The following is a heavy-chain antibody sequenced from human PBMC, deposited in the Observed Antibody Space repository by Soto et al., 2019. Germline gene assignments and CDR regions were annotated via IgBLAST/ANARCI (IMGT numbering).Heavy chain of an antibody. J-gene: IGHJ5*02. CDR1: GFSLSTSGVG. V-gene: IGHV2-5*02. CDR3: TVTYYCSGSYYSGRWFDP. Sequence: QITLKESGPTLVKPTQTLTLTCTFSGFSLSTSGVGVGWIRQPPGKALEWLALIYWDDDKRYSPSLKSRLTINKEPSKYKVVLTMTNMDPVATVTYYCTVTYYCSGSYYSGRWFDPWGQGTLVTVSS. D-gene: IGHD3-10*01. CDR2: IYWDDDK.